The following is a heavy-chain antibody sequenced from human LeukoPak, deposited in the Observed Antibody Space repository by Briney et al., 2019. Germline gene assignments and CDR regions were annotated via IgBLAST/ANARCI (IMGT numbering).Heavy chain of an antibody. CDR1: GGSFSGYY. V-gene: IGHV4-34*01. CDR3: ARDVVAAPGTWDY. CDR2: INHSGST. J-gene: IGHJ4*02. D-gene: IGHD6-13*01. Sequence: PSETLSLTCAVYGGSFSGYYWSWIRQPPGKGLEWIGEINHSGSTNYNPSLKCRVTISVDTSKNQFSLKLSSVTAADTAVYYCARDVVAAPGTWDYWGQGTLVTVSS.